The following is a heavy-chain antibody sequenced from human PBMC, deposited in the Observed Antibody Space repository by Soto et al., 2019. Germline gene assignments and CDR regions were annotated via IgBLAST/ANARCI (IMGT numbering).Heavy chain of an antibody. V-gene: IGHV4-59*01. CDR2: IFYTGST. CDR3: ARGAMSADDQSDWFDP. CDR1: GASIGSSY. Sequence: PSETLSLTCTVSGASIGSSYWSWIRQPPGKGLEWMGYIFYTGSTNYSPSLNGRVSISVDPSKNQFSLTLRSVTAADTAVYYCARGAMSADDQSDWFDPWGHGTLVTVSS. J-gene: IGHJ5*02. D-gene: IGHD5-12*01.